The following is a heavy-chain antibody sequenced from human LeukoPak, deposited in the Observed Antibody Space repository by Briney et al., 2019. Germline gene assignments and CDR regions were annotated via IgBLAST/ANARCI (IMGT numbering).Heavy chain of an antibody. CDR3: ARDEIPSYCSGGSCYSAGYFDY. CDR2: ISAYNGNT. V-gene: IGHV1-18*01. J-gene: IGHJ4*02. Sequence: ASVKVSCKASGYTFTSYGISWVRQAPGQGLEWMGWISAYNGNTNYAQKFQGRVTMTRDTSTSTVYMELSSLRSEDTAVYYCARDEIPSYCSGGSCYSAGYFDYWGQGTLVTVSS. D-gene: IGHD2-15*01. CDR1: GYTFTSYG.